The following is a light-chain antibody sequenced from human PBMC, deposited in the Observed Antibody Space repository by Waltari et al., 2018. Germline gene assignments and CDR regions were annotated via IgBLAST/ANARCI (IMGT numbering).Light chain of an antibody. CDR2: KAS. CDR3: QQYNSYSWT. V-gene: IGKV1-5*03. J-gene: IGKJ1*01. CDR1: QSISSW. Sequence: DIQMTQSPSTLSASVGARVTITCRASQSISSWLDWYQQKPGKAPKLLIYKASSLESGVPSRFSGSGSGTEFTLTISSLQPDDFATYYCQQYNSYSWTFGQGTKVEIK.